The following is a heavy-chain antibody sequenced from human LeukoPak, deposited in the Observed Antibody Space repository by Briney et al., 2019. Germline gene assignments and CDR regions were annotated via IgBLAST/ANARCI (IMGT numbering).Heavy chain of an antibody. Sequence: GGALRLSCAASGFTFSNYGMHWARQAPGKGLEWVSYISSSGTSIYYADSVKGRFTISRDNAKNSLYLQMNSLRAEDTAVYYCAVLTGYYSYWGQGTLVIFSS. V-gene: IGHV3-48*04. CDR2: ISSSGTSI. J-gene: IGHJ4*02. D-gene: IGHD3-9*01. CDR1: GFTFSNYG. CDR3: AVLTGYYSY.